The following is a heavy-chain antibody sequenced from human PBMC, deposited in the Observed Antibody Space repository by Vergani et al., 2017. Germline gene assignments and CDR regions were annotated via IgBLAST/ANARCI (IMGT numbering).Heavy chain of an antibody. CDR3: ARHVTQDDYNDSDYFDY. Sequence: QLQLQESGPGLVKPSGTLSLTCSVTGVSFFNSRYYWGWIRQPPGKGLVWIGGMDYNGRAYYTPSLRRRVAISIDTTKMQFSLKLYSLTAADTAIYYCARHVTQDDYNDSDYFDYWGLGTLVTVSS. D-gene: IGHD3-22*01. V-gene: IGHV4-39*01. J-gene: IGHJ4*02. CDR2: MDYNGRA. CDR1: GVSFFNSRYY.